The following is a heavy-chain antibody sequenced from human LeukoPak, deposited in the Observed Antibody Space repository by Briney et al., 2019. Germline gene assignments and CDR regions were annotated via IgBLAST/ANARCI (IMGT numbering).Heavy chain of an antibody. CDR2: IKEDGREK. CDR1: GFIFTNHW. Sequence: PGGSLRLSCVASGFIFTNHWMSWVRQAPGKGLEWAANIKEDGREKYYVDSVKGRFTISRDNAKNSLDLQMNNLRAEDTAVYYCATSQTTSGRYGNAFDIWGQGTTVSVSS. CDR3: ATSQTTSGRYGNAFDI. J-gene: IGHJ3*02. D-gene: IGHD6-19*01. V-gene: IGHV3-7*01.